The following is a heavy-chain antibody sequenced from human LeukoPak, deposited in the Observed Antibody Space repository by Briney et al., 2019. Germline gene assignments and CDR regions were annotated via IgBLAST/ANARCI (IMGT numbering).Heavy chain of an antibody. CDR1: GGSISSYY. J-gene: IGHJ4*02. CDR3: ARDGYDSSGYSYYFDY. Sequence: SETLSLTCTVSGGSISSYYWSWIRQPAGKGLEWIGHIYTSGSTNYNPSLKSRVTMSVDTSKNQFSLKLNSVTAADTAVYYCARDGYDSSGYSYYFDYWGQGTLVTVSS. CDR2: IYTSGST. D-gene: IGHD3-22*01. V-gene: IGHV4-4*07.